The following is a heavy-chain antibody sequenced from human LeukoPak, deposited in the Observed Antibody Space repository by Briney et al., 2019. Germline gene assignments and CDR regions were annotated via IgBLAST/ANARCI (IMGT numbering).Heavy chain of an antibody. V-gene: IGHV3-30*18. D-gene: IGHD6-19*01. CDR2: ISYDGSNK. CDR3: AKGAVAGTNYYYGMDV. Sequence: PGRSLRLSCAASGFTFSSYGMHWVRQAPGKGLEWVAVISYDGSNKCYADSVKGRFTISRDNSKNTLYLQMNSLRAEDTAVYYCAKGAVAGTNYYYGMDVWGQGTTVTVSS. CDR1: GFTFSSYG. J-gene: IGHJ6*02.